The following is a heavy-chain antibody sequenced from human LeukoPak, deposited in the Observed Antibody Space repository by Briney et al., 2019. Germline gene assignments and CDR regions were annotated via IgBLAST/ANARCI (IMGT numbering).Heavy chain of an antibody. CDR2: TFQGGGEI. CDR1: GFTLSSYE. V-gene: IGHV3-23*01. D-gene: IGHD5-18*01. CDR3: ATYRQVMLPFES. J-gene: IGHJ4*02. Sequence: GGSLRLSCTASGFTLSSYEMSWIRQAPGKGLEWVSSTFQGGGEIHYADSVRGRFTISRDNSRSTLFLQMNSLRGEDTAIYYCATYRQVMLPFESWGQGTLVTVSS.